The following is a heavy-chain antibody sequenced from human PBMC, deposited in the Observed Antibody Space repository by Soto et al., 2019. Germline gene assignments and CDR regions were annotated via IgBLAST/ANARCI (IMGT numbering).Heavy chain of an antibody. Sequence: LSLTCTVSGGSISSSGYYWGWIRQPPGKGLEWIGSIYYSGSTYYNPSLKSRVTISVDRSKNQFSLKLSSVTAADTAVYYCARQDRYYYDSSGYYPLDYWGQG. CDR2: IYYSGST. J-gene: IGHJ4*02. CDR3: ARQDRYYYDSSGYYPLDY. V-gene: IGHV4-39*01. D-gene: IGHD3-22*01. CDR1: GGSISSSGYY.